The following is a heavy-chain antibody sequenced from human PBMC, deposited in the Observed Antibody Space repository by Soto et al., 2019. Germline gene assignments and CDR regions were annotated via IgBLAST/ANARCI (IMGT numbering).Heavy chain of an antibody. V-gene: IGHV1-3*01. J-gene: IGHJ6*02. CDR1: GYTFTSYA. Sequence: ASVKVSCKASGYTFTSYAMHWVRQAPGQRLEWMGWINAGNGNTKYSQKFQGRVTITRDTSASTAYMELSSLRSEDTAVYYCARDRIWFGEFRRIKYYYYYGMDVRGQGTTVTVSS. CDR3: ARDRIWFGEFRRIKYYYYYGMDV. D-gene: IGHD3-10*01. CDR2: INAGNGNT.